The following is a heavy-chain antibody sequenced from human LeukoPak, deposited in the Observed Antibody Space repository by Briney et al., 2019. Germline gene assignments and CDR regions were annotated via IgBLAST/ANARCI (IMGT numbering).Heavy chain of an antibody. CDR1: GGSISSSSYY. V-gene: IGHV4-39*01. CDR3: ARQDIAAFQMDV. Sequence: SETLSLTCTVSGGSISSSSYYWGWIRQPPGKGLEWIGSIYYSGSTYYNPSLKSRVTISVDTSKNQFSLKLGSVTAADTAVYYCARQDIAAFQMDVWGQGTTVTVSS. CDR2: IYYSGST. J-gene: IGHJ6*02. D-gene: IGHD5-12*01.